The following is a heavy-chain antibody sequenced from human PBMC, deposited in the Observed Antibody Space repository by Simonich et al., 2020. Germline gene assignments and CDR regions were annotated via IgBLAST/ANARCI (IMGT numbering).Heavy chain of an antibody. CDR3: AREQARGGAFDI. CDR1: GFTFSSYS. D-gene: IGHD3-16*01. V-gene: IGHV3-21*01. J-gene: IGHJ3*02. CDR2: FSNSRSYI. Sequence: EVQLVESGGGLVKPGGSLRLSCAASGFTFSSYSMNWVRQAPGKGVGGVSSFSNSRSYIYYADSVKGRFTISRDNAKNSLYLQMNSLRAEDTAVYYCAREQARGGAFDIWGQGTMVTVSS.